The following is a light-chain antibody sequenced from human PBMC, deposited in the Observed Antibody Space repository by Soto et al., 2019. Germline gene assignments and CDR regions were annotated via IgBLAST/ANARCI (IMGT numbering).Light chain of an antibody. J-gene: IGKJ3*01. CDR3: QQYGSSPFT. Sequence: EIVMTQSPATLSVSPGERATLSCRASQSVSSNLAWYRQQPGQAPRVLIYGASTRATGFPGRFSGSGSGTEFTLAISSLQSEDFAVYYCQQYGSSPFTFGPGTKVEIK. CDR1: QSVSSN. V-gene: IGKV3-15*01. CDR2: GAS.